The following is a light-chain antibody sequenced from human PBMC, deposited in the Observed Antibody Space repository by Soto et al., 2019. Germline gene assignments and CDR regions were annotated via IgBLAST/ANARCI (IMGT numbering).Light chain of an antibody. CDR2: DDI. V-gene: IGLV2-23*01. CDR3: CSYAGLNTDIYV. Sequence: QSALTQPASVSGSPGQSITISCTGTSSDIGSYNFVSWYQQHPGKAPKFIIYDDIKRPSGVSNRFSGSKSGNTASLTISGLQADDESDYYCCSYAGLNTDIYVFGSGNKLTVL. J-gene: IGLJ1*01. CDR1: SSDIGSYNF.